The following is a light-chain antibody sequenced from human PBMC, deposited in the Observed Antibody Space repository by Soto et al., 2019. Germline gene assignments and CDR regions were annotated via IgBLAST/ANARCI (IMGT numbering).Light chain of an antibody. CDR3: QQYYSFPYT. J-gene: IGKJ2*01. CDR2: ATS. Sequence: DIQMTQSPSSLSASVGDRVTITCRASQTISSPLSWYQQKPGKVPELLIYATSRLQSGVPSRFSGSRSGTDFTLTISCLQSEDFATYYCQQYYSFPYTFGQGTKLEIK. CDR1: QTISSP. V-gene: IGKV1-39*01.